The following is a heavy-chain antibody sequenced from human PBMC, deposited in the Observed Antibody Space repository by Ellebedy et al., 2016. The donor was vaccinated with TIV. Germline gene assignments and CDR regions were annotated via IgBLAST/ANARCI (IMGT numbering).Heavy chain of an antibody. Sequence: GESLKISCAASGFTFSHYWMSWVRQAPGKGLEWVAHIKEDGSEKNYVDSVKGRFTISRDNAKNSLYLQMSSLRAEDTAVYYCAREDIVVVPAAMRGYYYGMDVWGQGTTVTVSS. CDR1: GFTFSHYW. CDR3: AREDIVVVPAAMRGYYYGMDV. J-gene: IGHJ6*02. CDR2: IKEDGSEK. D-gene: IGHD2-2*01. V-gene: IGHV3-7*01.